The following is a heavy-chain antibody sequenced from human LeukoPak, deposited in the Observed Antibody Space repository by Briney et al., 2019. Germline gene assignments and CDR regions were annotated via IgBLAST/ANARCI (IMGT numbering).Heavy chain of an antibody. V-gene: IGHV4-59*01. CDR2: IYYSRST. CDR1: GGSISSYY. CDR3: ARRAAATPDFDY. Sequence: KPSETLSLTCTVSGGSISSYYWSWIRQPPGKGLEWIGYIYYSRSTNYNPSLKSRVTISVDTSKNQLSLKLSSVTAADTAVYYCARRAAATPDFDYWGQGTLVTVSS. D-gene: IGHD2-15*01. J-gene: IGHJ4*02.